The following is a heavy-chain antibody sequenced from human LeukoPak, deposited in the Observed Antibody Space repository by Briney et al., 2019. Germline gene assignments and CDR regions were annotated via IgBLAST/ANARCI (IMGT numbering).Heavy chain of an antibody. CDR3: AKGHGDSDGYYYFDY. D-gene: IGHD3-22*01. V-gene: IGHV3-23*01. J-gene: IGHJ4*02. Sequence: PGGSLRLSCAASGFTVSSNFMSWVRQAPGKGLQWVSSISGSGGRTYYADSVKGRFTISRDNSKNTVNLQMNSPRAEDTAVYYCAKGHGDSDGYYYFDYWGQGTLVTVSS. CDR1: GFTVSSNF. CDR2: ISGSGGRT.